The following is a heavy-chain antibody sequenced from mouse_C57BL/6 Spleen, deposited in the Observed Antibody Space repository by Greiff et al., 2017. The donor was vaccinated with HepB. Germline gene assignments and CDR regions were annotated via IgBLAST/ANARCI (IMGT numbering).Heavy chain of an antibody. Sequence: EVNVVESEGGLVQPGSSMKLSCTASGFTFSDFYMAWVRQVPEKGLEWVANINYDGSSTYYLDSLKSRFIISRDNAKNILYLQMSSLKSEDTATYYCARLTHYAMDYWGQGTSVTVSS. V-gene: IGHV5-16*01. CDR1: GFTFSDFY. CDR2: INYDGSST. J-gene: IGHJ4*01. CDR3: ARLTHYAMDY.